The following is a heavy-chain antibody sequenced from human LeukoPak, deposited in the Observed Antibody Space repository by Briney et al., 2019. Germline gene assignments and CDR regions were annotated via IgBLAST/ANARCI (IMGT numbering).Heavy chain of an antibody. CDR1: GGSFSGYY. D-gene: IGHD3-10*01. J-gene: IGHJ5*02. CDR2: INHSGST. CDR3: ARGSRSGSYYNP. Sequence: PSGTLSLTCAVYGGSFSGYYWSWIRQPPGKGLEWIGEINHSGSTNYNPSLKSRVTISVDTSKNQFSLKLSSVTAADTAVYYCARGSRSGSYYNPWVQGTLVTVSS. V-gene: IGHV4-34*01.